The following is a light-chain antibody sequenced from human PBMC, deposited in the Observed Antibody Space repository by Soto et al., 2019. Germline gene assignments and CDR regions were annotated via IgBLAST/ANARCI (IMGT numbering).Light chain of an antibody. CDR2: WAS. V-gene: IGKV4-1*01. Sequence: DLVLSHTPVSVPVSMGARATINCKSSQSVLYSSNNKNYLAWYQQKPGQPPNLLIYWASTRESGVPDRFSGSGSGTDFTLTIISLQAEDVAVYYCQHSYSTPPAFGQGTKVDIK. CDR1: QSVLYSSNNKNY. J-gene: IGKJ1*01. CDR3: QHSYSTPPA.